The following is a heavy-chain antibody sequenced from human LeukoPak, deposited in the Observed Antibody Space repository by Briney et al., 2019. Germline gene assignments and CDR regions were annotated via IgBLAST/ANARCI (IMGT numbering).Heavy chain of an antibody. J-gene: IGHJ6*04. D-gene: IGHD2-21*01. V-gene: IGHV4-59*01. Sequence: SETLSLTCTVSGGSISSYYWSWIRQPPGKGLEWIGYIYYSGSTNYNPSLKSRATISVDTSKNQFSLKLSSVTAADTAVYYCARDHSPYGMDVWGKGTTVTVSS. CDR3: ARDHSPYGMDV. CDR2: IYYSGST. CDR1: GGSISSYY.